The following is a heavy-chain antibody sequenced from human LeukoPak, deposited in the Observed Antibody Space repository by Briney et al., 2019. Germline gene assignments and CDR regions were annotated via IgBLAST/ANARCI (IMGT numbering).Heavy chain of an antibody. V-gene: IGHV4-34*01. D-gene: IGHD2-21*01. CDR3: ARDSLPYAPRGAYYYYMDV. CDR1: GGSFSGYY. CDR2: INHSGST. Sequence: PSETLSLTCAVYGGSFSGYYWSWIRQPPGKGLEWIGEINHSGSTNYNPSLKSRVTISVDTSKNQFSLKLSSVTAADTAVYYCARDSLPYAPRGAYYYYMDVWGKGTTVTVSS. J-gene: IGHJ6*03.